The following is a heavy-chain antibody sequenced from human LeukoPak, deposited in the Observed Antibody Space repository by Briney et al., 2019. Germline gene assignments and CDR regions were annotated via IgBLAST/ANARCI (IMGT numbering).Heavy chain of an antibody. D-gene: IGHD6-6*01. V-gene: IGHV1-58*02. J-gene: IGHJ4*02. Sequence: SVKVSCKASGFTFTSSAMQWVRQARGQRLEWIGWIVVGSGNTNYAQKFQERVTITRDMSTSTAYMELSSLRSEDTAVYYCATSYSSSSSPGYWGQGTLVTVSS. CDR3: ATSYSSSSSPGY. CDR2: IVVGSGNT. CDR1: GFTFTSSA.